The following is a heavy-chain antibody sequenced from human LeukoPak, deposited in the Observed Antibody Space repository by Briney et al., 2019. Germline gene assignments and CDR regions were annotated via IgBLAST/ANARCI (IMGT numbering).Heavy chain of an antibody. Sequence: SETLSLTCAVYGGSFSGYYWSWIRQPPGKGLEWIGEINHSGSTNYNPSLKSRVTISVDTSKNQFSLKLSSVTAADTAVYYCARVGRYDFWSGYPNNFDYWGQGTLVTVSS. CDR1: GGSFSGYY. V-gene: IGHV4-34*01. J-gene: IGHJ4*02. D-gene: IGHD3-3*01. CDR2: INHSGST. CDR3: ARVGRYDFWSGYPNNFDY.